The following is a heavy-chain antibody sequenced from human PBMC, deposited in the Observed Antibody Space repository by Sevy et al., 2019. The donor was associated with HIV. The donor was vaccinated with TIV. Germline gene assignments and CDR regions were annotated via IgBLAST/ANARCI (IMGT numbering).Heavy chain of an antibody. V-gene: IGHV3-13*01. CDR2: ITTTGDT. CDR1: GFTFSSYD. CDR3: ARVVYYYDRTAPRVAQTRFDP. D-gene: IGHD3-22*01. J-gene: IGHJ5*02. Sequence: GRSLRLSCAASGFTFSSYDMHWVRQATGGGLEWVSGITTTGDTFYLGSAKGRFTISRENAKNSFYLQMNSLRAGDTAVYYCARVVYYYDRTAPRVAQTRFDPWGQGTLVTVSS.